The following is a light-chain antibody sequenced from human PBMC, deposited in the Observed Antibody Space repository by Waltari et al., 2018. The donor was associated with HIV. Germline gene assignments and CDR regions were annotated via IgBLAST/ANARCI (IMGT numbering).Light chain of an antibody. CDR3: QHSRA. J-gene: IGKJ1*01. Sequence: DIQMTQSPSSVSASVGDRVTITCRASQTINNHLNGYQQRPGKAPKLLIYAASSLQNGVPSRFSGSGSGTDFTLTISSLQPEDFTTFFCQHSRAFGQGTKVEIK. V-gene: IGKV1-39*01. CDR2: AAS. CDR1: QTINNH.